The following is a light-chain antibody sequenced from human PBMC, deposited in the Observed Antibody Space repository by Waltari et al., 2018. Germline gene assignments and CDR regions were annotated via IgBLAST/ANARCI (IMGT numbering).Light chain of an antibody. Sequence: QLVLTQSPSASASLGASVKLTCPLSSGHTLYAIPSYPQQPEKGPRYLRHVSGDGSHTKGDGIPDRFSGSSSGAERYLTISSLQSEDEADYYCQSWGTGIWVFGGGTKLTVL. CDR1: SGHTLYA. J-gene: IGLJ3*02. CDR3: QSWGTGIWV. V-gene: IGLV4-69*01. CDR2: VSGDGSH.